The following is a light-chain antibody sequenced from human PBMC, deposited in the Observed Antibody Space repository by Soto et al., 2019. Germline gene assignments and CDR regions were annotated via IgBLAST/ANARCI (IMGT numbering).Light chain of an antibody. CDR2: GAS. CDR3: QQYDNLPWT. J-gene: IGKJ1*01. V-gene: IGKV3-15*01. Sequence: TVMTQSPATLSVSPGERATLSCRASQSIRNSLAWYNQKPGQAPGLLISGASTRATGITARFSGSGSGTEFTLTINSLQSEDFAVYYCQQYDNLPWTFGQGPKVEIK. CDR1: QSIRNS.